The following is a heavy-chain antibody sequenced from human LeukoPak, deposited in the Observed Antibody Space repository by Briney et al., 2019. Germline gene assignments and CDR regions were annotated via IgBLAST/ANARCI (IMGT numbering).Heavy chain of an antibody. CDR1: GFTLSSYS. D-gene: IGHD6-6*01. CDR3: ARSEHSSSSFDY. V-gene: IGHV3-21*01. Sequence: GGTLRLSCAASGFTLSSYSMNWVRQAPGKGLEWVSYISSSSTHIYYADSVKGRFTISRDNARNSLYLQMNSLRAEDTAIYYCARSEHSSSSFDYWGQGTLVTVSS. J-gene: IGHJ4*02. CDR2: ISSSSTHI.